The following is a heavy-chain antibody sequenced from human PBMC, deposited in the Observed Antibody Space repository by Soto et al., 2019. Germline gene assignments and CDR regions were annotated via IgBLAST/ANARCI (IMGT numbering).Heavy chain of an antibody. CDR2: IYHSGST. J-gene: IGHJ4*02. CDR3: ARAVSGEYGDYPWYFDY. CDR1: GGSISSGGYS. Sequence: SETLSLTCAVSGGSISSGGYSWSWIRQPPGKGLERIGYIYHSGSTYYNPSLKSRVTISVDRSKNQFSLKLSSVTAADTAVYYCARAVSGEYGDYPWYFDYWGQGTLVTVSS. V-gene: IGHV4-30-2*01. D-gene: IGHD4-17*01.